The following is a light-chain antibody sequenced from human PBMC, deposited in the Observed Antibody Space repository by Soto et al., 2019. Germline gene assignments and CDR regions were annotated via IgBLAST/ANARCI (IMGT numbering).Light chain of an antibody. Sequence: DIQMTQSPSSLSASVGDRFTITCRASQSISSYLNWYQQKPGKAPTLLIYAASSLQSGVSSRFSGSGSGTDFTLTISSLQAEDFATYYCQQTSSTPGTLGQGTKVDIK. J-gene: IGKJ1*01. CDR2: AAS. V-gene: IGKV1-39*01. CDR3: QQTSSTPGT. CDR1: QSISSY.